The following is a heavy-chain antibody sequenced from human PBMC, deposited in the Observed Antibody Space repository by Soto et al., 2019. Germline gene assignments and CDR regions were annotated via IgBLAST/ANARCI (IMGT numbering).Heavy chain of an antibody. J-gene: IGHJ2*01. CDR1: GGSISSGGYC. CDR2: TKYSGST. CDR3: ARDYGGAWYFAL. V-gene: IGHV4-31*03. Sequence: QVQLQESGPGLVKPSQTLSLTCTVSGGSISSGGYCWSWIRQHPGKGLEWIGYTKYSGSTYYNPSLKSRVTISVDTSKNQFSLKLSSVTAADTAVYYCARDYGGAWYFALWGRGTLVTVSS. D-gene: IGHD3-16*01.